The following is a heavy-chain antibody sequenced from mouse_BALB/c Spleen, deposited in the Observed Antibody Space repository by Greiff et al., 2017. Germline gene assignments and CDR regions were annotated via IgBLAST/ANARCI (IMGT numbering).Heavy chain of an antibody. J-gene: IGHJ4*01. CDR2: ISSGGSYT. D-gene: IGHD2-3*01. Sequence: EVQLIQSGGDLLKPGVSLKLSCAASGFTFSSYCMSWVRQTPDKRLEWVATISSGGSYTYYPDSVKGRFTISRDNAKNTLYLQMSSLKSEDTAMYYCARLEGYFYAMDYWGQGTSVKVAS. CDR3: ARLEGYFYAMDY. V-gene: IGHV5-6*01. CDR1: GFTFSSYC.